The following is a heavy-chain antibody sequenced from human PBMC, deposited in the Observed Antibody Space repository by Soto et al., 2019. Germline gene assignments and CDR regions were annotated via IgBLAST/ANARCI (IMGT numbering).Heavy chain of an antibody. J-gene: IGHJ5*02. V-gene: IGHV1-69*15. Sequence: QVQLVQSGAEVKKPGSSVKVSCKASGGTFSNYAITWVRQAPGQGLEWLGRIIPIFGTRDYAQKFQGRVTISADESTTTAYMDLSSLRSDDTAVYYCAKDGGRGGYFGNWFDPWGQGTLVTVSS. CDR2: IIPIFGTR. CDR1: GGTFSNYA. D-gene: IGHD1-26*01. CDR3: AKDGGRGGYFGNWFDP.